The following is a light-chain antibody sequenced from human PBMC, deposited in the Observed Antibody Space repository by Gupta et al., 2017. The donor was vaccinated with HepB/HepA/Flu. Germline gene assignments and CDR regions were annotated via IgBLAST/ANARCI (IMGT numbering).Light chain of an antibody. CDR3: QQYNNWLT. V-gene: IGKV3-15*01. CDR2: GAS. CDR1: QSVSSN. Sequence: EIVMTQSPATLSVSPGERATLSCRASQSVSSNLAWYQQKPGQAPRLLIYGASTRATGNPARFSGSGSGTEFTLTISSLQSEDFAVYHCQQYNNWLTFGGGTKVEIK. J-gene: IGKJ4*01.